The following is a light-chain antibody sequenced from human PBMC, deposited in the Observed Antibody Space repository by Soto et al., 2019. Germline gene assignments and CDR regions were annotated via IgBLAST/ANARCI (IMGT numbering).Light chain of an antibody. Sequence: QSLLTQPPSVSAAPGQKVTISCSGSSSNIGNNYVSWYQQLPGTAPKLLIYENNKRPSGIPDRFSGSKSGTSATLGITGLQTGDEADYYCGTWDSSLSAPVVFGGGTQLTVL. CDR3: GTWDSSLSAPVV. CDR1: SSNIGNNY. V-gene: IGLV1-51*02. CDR2: ENN. J-gene: IGLJ2*01.